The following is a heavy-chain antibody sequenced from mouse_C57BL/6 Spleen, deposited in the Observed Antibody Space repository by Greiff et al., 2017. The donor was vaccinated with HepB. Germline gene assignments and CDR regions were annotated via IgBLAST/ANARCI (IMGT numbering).Heavy chain of an antibody. CDR2: IYPGDGDT. J-gene: IGHJ2*01. D-gene: IGHD2-1*01. CDR1: GYAFSSSW. Sequence: QVQLQQSGPELVKPGASVKISCKASGYAFSSSWMNWVKQRPGKGLEWIGRIYPGDGDTNYNGKFKGKATLTADKSSSTAYMQRSSLTSEDTAVYFCARREVTSFDYWGQGTTLTGSS. V-gene: IGHV1-82*01. CDR3: ARREVTSFDY.